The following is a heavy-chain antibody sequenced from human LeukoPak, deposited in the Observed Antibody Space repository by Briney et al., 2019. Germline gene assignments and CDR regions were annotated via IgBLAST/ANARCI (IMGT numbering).Heavy chain of an antibody. CDR1: GFTFSTYW. Sequence: GGSLRLSCAASGFTFSTYWTHWVRQAPGKGLVWVSLINSGGDDTRYADSVKGRFTISRDNAKNTLYLQMNSLRAEDTAVYYCARRIGYSSGHSAVYYFDYWGQGTLVTVSS. J-gene: IGHJ4*02. CDR3: ARRIGYSSGHSAVYYFDY. CDR2: INSGGDDT. D-gene: IGHD6-19*01. V-gene: IGHV3-74*01.